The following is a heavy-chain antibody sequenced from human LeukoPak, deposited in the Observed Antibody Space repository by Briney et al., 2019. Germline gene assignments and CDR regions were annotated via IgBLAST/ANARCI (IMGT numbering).Heavy chain of an antibody. CDR3: ARDLPSSCSGGSCYGVWFDP. J-gene: IGHJ5*02. D-gene: IGHD2-15*01. CDR2: IIPILGIA. CDR1: GGTFSSYP. V-gene: IGHV1-69*04. Sequence: GASVKVSCKASGGTFSSYPISWVRQAPGQGLEWMGRIIPILGIANYAQKFQGRVTITADKSTSTAYMELSSLRSEDTAVYYCARDLPSSCSGGSCYGVWFDPWGQGTLVTVSS.